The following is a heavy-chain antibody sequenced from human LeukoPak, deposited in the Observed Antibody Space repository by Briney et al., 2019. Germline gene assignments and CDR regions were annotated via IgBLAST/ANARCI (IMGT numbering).Heavy chain of an antibody. J-gene: IGHJ3*02. CDR2: IIPIFGIA. D-gene: IGHD3-10*01. V-gene: IGHV1-69*04. Sequence: SVKVSCKASGGTFSSYATSWVRQAPGQGLEWMGRIIPIFGIANYAQKFQGRVTITADKSTSTAYMELSSLRSEDTAVYYCARGDYYKGAFDIWGQGTMVTVSS. CDR1: GGTFSSYA. CDR3: ARGDYYKGAFDI.